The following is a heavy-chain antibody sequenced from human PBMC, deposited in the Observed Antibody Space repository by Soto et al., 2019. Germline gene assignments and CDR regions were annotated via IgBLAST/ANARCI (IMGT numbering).Heavy chain of an antibody. CDR2: ISVSGGTT. D-gene: IGHD3-22*01. V-gene: IGHV3-23*01. Sequence: LRLSCAASGFTFRNFAMNWVRQAPGKGLEWVSGISVSGGTTYYADSVRGRFTVSRDNSKSSVFLQMNSLRAEDTAVYFCAKGMYYYDSSGYRLFDYWGQGTLVTVSS. J-gene: IGHJ4*02. CDR3: AKGMYYYDSSGYRLFDY. CDR1: GFTFRNFA.